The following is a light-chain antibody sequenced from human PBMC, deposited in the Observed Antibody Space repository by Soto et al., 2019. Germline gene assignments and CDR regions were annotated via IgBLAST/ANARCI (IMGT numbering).Light chain of an antibody. Sequence: EIVLTQSPGTLSLSPGERATLSCRAGQSVSYRYFAWYQQKPGQAPRLLMYGASTRASDIPDRFSGSWSGTDFTLTITRLEPEDFAVYYCQQYGTSPITFGQGTRLEIK. V-gene: IGKV3-20*01. J-gene: IGKJ5*01. CDR2: GAS. CDR3: QQYGTSPIT. CDR1: QSVSYRY.